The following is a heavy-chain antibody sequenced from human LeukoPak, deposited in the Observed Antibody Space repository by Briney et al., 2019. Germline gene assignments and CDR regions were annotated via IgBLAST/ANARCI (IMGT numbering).Heavy chain of an antibody. Sequence: PGESLRISCKGSGYTFTSYWIGWVRQLPGKGLEWMGIIYPGDSDTRYSPSFQGQVTISADKSISTAYLQWSSLKASDTAMYYCARRLGYDILTGYYPPNNWFDPWGQGTLVTVSS. D-gene: IGHD3-9*01. J-gene: IGHJ5*02. CDR3: ARRLGYDILTGYYPPNNWFDP. CDR1: GYTFTSYW. CDR2: IYPGDSDT. V-gene: IGHV5-51*01.